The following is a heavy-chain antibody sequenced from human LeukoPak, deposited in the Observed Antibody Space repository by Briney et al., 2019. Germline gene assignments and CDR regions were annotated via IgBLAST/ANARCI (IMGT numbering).Heavy chain of an antibody. CDR2: IYPGDSDT. Sequence: GESLKISCKGSGYSFTSYWIGWVRQMPGKGLEWMGIIYPGDSDTRYSPYFKGQVTISADKSISTAYLQWSSLKASDTAMYYCARLRQQLVYYFDYWGQGTLVTVSS. J-gene: IGHJ4*02. D-gene: IGHD6-13*01. CDR3: ARLRQQLVYYFDY. CDR1: GYSFTSYW. V-gene: IGHV5-51*01.